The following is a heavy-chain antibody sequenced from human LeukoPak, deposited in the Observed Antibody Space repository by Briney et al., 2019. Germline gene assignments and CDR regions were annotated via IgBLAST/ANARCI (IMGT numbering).Heavy chain of an antibody. J-gene: IGHJ3*02. CDR3: AKDTSVREADAFDI. Sequence: GGSLRLSCAASGFTFSSYAMSWVRQAPGKGLEWVSLISGGGGSTYYADSVKGRFTISRDNSKNSLYLQMNSLRTEDTALYYCAKDTSVREADAFDIWGQGTMVTVSS. CDR2: ISGGGGST. D-gene: IGHD1-26*01. CDR1: GFTFSSYA. V-gene: IGHV3-43*02.